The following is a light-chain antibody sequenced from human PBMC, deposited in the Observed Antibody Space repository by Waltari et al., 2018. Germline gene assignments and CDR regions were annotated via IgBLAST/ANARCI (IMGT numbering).Light chain of an antibody. CDR2: GAS. CDR1: QSVSNY. J-gene: IGKJ2*03. Sequence: VVLTQSPATLSLSPGERATLSYRATQSVSNYLAWYQQKPGQAPRLLIYGASSRATGIPDRFSGSGSGTEFTLTISSLEPEDFAVYYCQKYSSSPHSFGQGTKVEIK. V-gene: IGKV3-20*01. CDR3: QKYSSSPHS.